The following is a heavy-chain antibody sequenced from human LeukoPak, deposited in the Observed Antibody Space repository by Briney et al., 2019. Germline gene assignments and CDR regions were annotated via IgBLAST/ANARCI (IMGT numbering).Heavy chain of an antibody. J-gene: IGHJ4*02. V-gene: IGHV3-30*02. CDR3: AKDDGAAGEWLFAS. CDR1: GFTFSTYG. Sequence: GGSLRLSCAASGFTFSTYGIHWVRQAPGKGLEWVAFIQSDGSNKYYTDSVRGRFTISRDNSKNTLYLQMNSLRVEDTALYYCAKDDGAAGEWLFASWGQGTLVTVSP. CDR2: IQSDGSNK. D-gene: IGHD6-19*01.